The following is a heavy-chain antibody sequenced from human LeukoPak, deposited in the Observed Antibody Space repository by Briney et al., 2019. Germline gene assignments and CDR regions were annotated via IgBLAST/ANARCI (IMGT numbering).Heavy chain of an antibody. CDR1: GGSISSGGYY. CDR2: IYYSGST. J-gene: IGHJ4*02. D-gene: IGHD4-17*01. V-gene: IGHV4-31*03. CDR3: ASTDSPYGDYASHFDY. Sequence: PSETLSLTCTVSGGSISSGGYYWSWIRQHPGKGLEWIGYIYYSGSTYYNPSLKSRVTISVDTSKNQFSLKLSSVTAADTAVYYCASTDSPYGDYASHFDYWGQGTLVTVSS.